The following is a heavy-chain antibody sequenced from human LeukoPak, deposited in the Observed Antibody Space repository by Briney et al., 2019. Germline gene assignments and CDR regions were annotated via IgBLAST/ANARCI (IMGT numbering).Heavy chain of an antibody. CDR2: MNPNSGNT. J-gene: IGHJ4*02. Sequence: GASVKVSRKASGYTFTSYDINWVRQATGQGLEWMGWMNPNSGNTGYAQKFQGRVTITADESTSTAYMDLSSLRSEDTAVYYCAAGLYYYESSGYYFYYWGQGTLVTVSS. CDR1: GYTFTSYD. V-gene: IGHV1-8*03. CDR3: AAGLYYYESSGYYFYY. D-gene: IGHD3-22*01.